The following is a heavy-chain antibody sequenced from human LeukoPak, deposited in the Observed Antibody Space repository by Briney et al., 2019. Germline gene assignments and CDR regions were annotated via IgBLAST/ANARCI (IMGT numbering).Heavy chain of an antibody. D-gene: IGHD5-24*01. J-gene: IGHJ4*02. CDR2: IKQDGSEK. CDR3: ASYTINGNFRLWY. Sequence: PGGSLRLSCAASGFTFSSYWMSWVRQAPGKGLEWVANIKQDGSEKYYVDSVKGRFTISRDNAKNSLYLQMNSLRAEDTAVYYCASYTINGNFRLWYWGQGTLVTVSS. V-gene: IGHV3-7*01. CDR1: GFTFSSYW.